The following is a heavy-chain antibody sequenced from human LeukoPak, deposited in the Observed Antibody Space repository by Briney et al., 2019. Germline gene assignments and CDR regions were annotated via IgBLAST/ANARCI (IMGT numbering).Heavy chain of an antibody. CDR1: GFTFSSYG. V-gene: IGHV3-30*02. J-gene: IGHJ3*02. CDR3: AKVRVGATRDAFDI. Sequence: GGSLRLSCAASGFTFSSYGVHWVRQAPGKGLEWVAFIRYDGSNKYYADSVKGRFTISRDNSKNTLYLQMNSLRAEDTAVYYCAKVRVGATRDAFDIWGQGTMVTVSS. D-gene: IGHD1-26*01. CDR2: IRYDGSNK.